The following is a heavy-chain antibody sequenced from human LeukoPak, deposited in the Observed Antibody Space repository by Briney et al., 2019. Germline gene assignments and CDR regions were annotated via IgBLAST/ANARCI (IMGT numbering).Heavy chain of an antibody. J-gene: IGHJ3*02. V-gene: IGHV1-2*02. Sequence: ASVNVSCKPSGYTFTGYYMHWVRQAPGQGLEGMGWINPNSGGTNYAQKFQGRVTMTRDTSISTAYMELSRLRSDDTAVYYCARVLGRDYYDSSGYYWDAFDIWGQGTMVTVSS. CDR2: INPNSGGT. D-gene: IGHD3-22*01. CDR1: GYTFTGYY. CDR3: ARVLGRDYYDSSGYYWDAFDI.